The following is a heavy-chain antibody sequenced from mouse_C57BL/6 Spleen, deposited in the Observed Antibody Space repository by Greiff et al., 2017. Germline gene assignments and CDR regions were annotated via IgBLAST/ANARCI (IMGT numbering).Heavy chain of an antibody. Sequence: EVQLVESGPGMVKPSQSLSLTCTVTGYSITSGYDWHWIRHFPGNKLEWMGYISYSGSTNYNPSLKSRISITHDTSKNHFFLKLNSVTTEDTATYYCARDGEYYYAMDYWGQGTSVTVSS. CDR3: ARDGEYYYAMDY. CDR2: ISYSGST. CDR1: GYSITSGYD. V-gene: IGHV3-1*01. J-gene: IGHJ4*01.